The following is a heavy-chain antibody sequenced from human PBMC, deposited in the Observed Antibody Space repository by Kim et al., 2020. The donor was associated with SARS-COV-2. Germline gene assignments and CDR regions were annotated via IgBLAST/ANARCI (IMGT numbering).Heavy chain of an antibody. Sequence: YSPSFQGHVTISADKSISTAYLQWSSLKASDTAMYYCARLTMVRGVILDYWGQGTLVTVSS. CDR3: ARLTMVRGVILDY. V-gene: IGHV5-10-1*01. D-gene: IGHD3-10*01. J-gene: IGHJ4*02.